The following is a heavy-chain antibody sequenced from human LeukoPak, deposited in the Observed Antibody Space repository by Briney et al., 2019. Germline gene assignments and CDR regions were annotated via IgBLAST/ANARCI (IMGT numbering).Heavy chain of an antibody. D-gene: IGHD1-26*01. CDR3: ASGWALFDY. J-gene: IGHJ4*02. Sequence: GGSLRLSCAASGLPFINYAMSWVRRAPGKGLEWVSVIYSGGSTYYADSVKGRFTISRDNSKNTLYLQMNSLRAEDTAVYYCASGWALFDYWGQGTLVTVSP. CDR2: IYSGGST. V-gene: IGHV3-53*01. CDR1: GLPFINYA.